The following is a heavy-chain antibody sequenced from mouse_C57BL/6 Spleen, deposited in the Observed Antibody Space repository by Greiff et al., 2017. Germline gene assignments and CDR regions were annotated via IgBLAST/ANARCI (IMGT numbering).Heavy chain of an antibody. D-gene: IGHD1-1*01. Sequence: DVQLQESGPGLAKPSPTLSLTCSVTGYSITSDYWNWIRKFPGNKLEYMGYISYSGSTYYNPSLKSRISITRDTSKNQYYLQLNSVTTEDTATYYCARWSGSSYVDWYFDVWGTGTTVTVSS. J-gene: IGHJ1*03. CDR2: ISYSGST. CDR1: GYSITSDY. CDR3: ARWSGSSYVDWYFDV. V-gene: IGHV3-8*01.